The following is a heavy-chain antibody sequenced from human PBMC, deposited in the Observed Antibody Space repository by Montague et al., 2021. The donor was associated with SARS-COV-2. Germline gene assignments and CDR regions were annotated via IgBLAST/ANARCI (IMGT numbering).Heavy chain of an antibody. D-gene: IGHD3-3*01. V-gene: IGHV4-39*01. Sequence: SETLSLTCTVFGGSIISSSYYWGWIRQPPGKGLEWIGSIYYSGSTYYNLSLKSRVTISVDTSKNQFSLKLSSVTAADTAVYYCARQKRRITIFGVVIPPVLPWFDPWGQGTLVTVSS. CDR3: ARQKRRITIFGVVIPPVLPWFDP. CDR2: IYYSGST. J-gene: IGHJ5*02. CDR1: GGSIISSSYY.